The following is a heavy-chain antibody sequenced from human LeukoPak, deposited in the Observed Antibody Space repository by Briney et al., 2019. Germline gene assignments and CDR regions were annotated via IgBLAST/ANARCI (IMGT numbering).Heavy chain of an antibody. CDR2: IYTSGST. CDR3: AREGLYSSSWYEELYYFDY. J-gene: IGHJ4*02. CDR1: GGSISSDSYY. Sequence: PSETLSLTCTVSGGSISSDSYYWSWIRQPAGKGLEWIGHIYTSGSTNYNPSLKSRVTISVDTSKNQFSLKLSSVTAADTAVYYCAREGLYSSSWYEELYYFDYWGQGTLVTVSS. V-gene: IGHV4-61*09. D-gene: IGHD6-13*01.